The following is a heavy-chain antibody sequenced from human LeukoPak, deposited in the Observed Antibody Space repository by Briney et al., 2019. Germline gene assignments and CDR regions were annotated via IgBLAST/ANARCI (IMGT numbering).Heavy chain of an antibody. CDR1: GFTFSSYW. Sequence: GGSLRLSCAASGFTFSSYWMHWVRQAPGKGLVWVSRIDRGGSDTSYADSVKGRFTISRDNAKNTLYLQMNSLRAEDTAVYYCVRGDSSGYHTFDYWGQGILVTVST. CDR3: VRGDSSGYHTFDY. D-gene: IGHD3-22*01. J-gene: IGHJ4*02. V-gene: IGHV3-74*01. CDR2: IDRGGSDT.